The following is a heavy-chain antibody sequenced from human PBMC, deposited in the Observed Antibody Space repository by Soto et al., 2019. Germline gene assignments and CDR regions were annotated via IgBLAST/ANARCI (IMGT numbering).Heavy chain of an antibody. V-gene: IGHV3-30-3*01. Sequence: QVQLVESGGGVVQPGTSLRLSCAASGFTFSSHAMHWVRQAPGKGLEWVALISYDGGNKDYTDSVKGRFTICRDDSKNTLYLHMNSLRSEDTAVYYCARACHYYGSGSYSDFDYWGQGTLVTVPS. CDR1: GFTFSSHA. J-gene: IGHJ4*02. CDR2: ISYDGGNK. CDR3: ARACHYYGSGSYSDFDY. D-gene: IGHD3-10*01.